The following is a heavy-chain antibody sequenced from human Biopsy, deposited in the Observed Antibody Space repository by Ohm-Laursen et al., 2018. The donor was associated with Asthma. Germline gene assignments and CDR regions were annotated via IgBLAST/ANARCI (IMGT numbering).Heavy chain of an antibody. Sequence: SLRLSCAASGFTFSNAWMSWVRQAPGKGLEWVGRIKSKTDGGTTDYAAPVKGRFTISRDDSKNTLYLQMNGLKTEDTAVYYCTTDALLYSSADYWGQGTLVTVSS. CDR3: TTDALLYSSADY. CDR1: GFTFSNAW. V-gene: IGHV3-15*01. D-gene: IGHD2-8*01. J-gene: IGHJ4*02. CDR2: IKSKTDGGTT.